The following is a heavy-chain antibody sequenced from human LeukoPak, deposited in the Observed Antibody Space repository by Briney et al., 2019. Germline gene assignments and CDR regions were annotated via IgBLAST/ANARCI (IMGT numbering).Heavy chain of an antibody. D-gene: IGHD6-13*01. CDR3: AKDPTAAGNDNWFDP. CDR1: GFTFSSYG. V-gene: IGHV3-30*18. CDR2: ISYDGSNK. J-gene: IGHJ5*02. Sequence: PGRSLRLSCAASGFTFSSYGMHWVRQAPGKGLGWVAVISYDGSNKYYADSVKGRFTISRDNSKNTLYLQMNSLRAEDTAVYYCAKDPTAAGNDNWFDPWGQGTLVTVSS.